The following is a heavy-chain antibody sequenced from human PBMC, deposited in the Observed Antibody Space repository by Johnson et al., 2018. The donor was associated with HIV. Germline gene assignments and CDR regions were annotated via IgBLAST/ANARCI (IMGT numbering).Heavy chain of an antibody. CDR1: GFIFSDHY. J-gene: IGHJ3*02. D-gene: IGHD3-22*01. CDR3: ARDYPYDRSPRGAFDI. V-gene: IGHV3-30*03. CDR2: ISYDGSYK. Sequence: QVQLVESGGGLVQPGGSLRLSCVAPGFIFSDHYMDWVRQAPGKGLEWLSVISYDGSYKYYADSVKGRFTISRDNSKNTLYLQMNSLRAEDTAVYYCARDYPYDRSPRGAFDIWGHGTMVTVSS.